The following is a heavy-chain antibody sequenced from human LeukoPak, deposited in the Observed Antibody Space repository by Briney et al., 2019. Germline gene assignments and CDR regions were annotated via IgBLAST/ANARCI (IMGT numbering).Heavy chain of an antibody. CDR3: ARGGGGGGCSNIWFDP. Sequence: PSQTLSLPYPLSVGSIRSYLRSWIDQPPGKGLEWIGYIYYSGTTNYNPSLKSRVTISVDTSKNQFSLNLISVTAADMAVYFCARGGGGGGCSNIWFDPWGQGTLVTVSS. CDR2: IYYSGTT. J-gene: IGHJ5*02. CDR1: VGSIRSYL. D-gene: IGHD2-21*01. V-gene: IGHV4-59*01.